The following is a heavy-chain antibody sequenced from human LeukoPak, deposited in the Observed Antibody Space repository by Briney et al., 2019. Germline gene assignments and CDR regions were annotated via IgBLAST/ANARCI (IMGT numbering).Heavy chain of an antibody. J-gene: IGHJ4*02. CDR1: GFTFSSYS. V-gene: IGHV3-21*01. Sequence: GGSLRLSCAASGFTFSSYSMNWVRQAPGKGLEWVSSISSSSSYIYYADSVKGRFTISRDNAKNSLYLQMNSLRAEDTAVYYCARFMVRGVDYYFDYWGQGTLVTVSS. CDR2: ISSSSSYI. CDR3: ARFMVRGVDYYFDY. D-gene: IGHD3-10*01.